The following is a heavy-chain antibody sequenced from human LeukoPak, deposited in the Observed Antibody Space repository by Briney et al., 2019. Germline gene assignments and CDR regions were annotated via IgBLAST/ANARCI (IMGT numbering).Heavy chain of an antibody. J-gene: IGHJ5*02. D-gene: IGHD6-13*01. Sequence: KPSETLSLTCSLSGGSISSSTSYWAWVRQPPGKGLEWLGSIYYNGRTYYNPSLKSRVTVSVDTSKDQLSLNLSSVTAADTAIYYCAREYGSSHSFDPWGQGTLVTVSS. V-gene: IGHV4-39*07. CDR2: IYYNGRT. CDR1: GGSISSSTSY. CDR3: AREYGSSHSFDP.